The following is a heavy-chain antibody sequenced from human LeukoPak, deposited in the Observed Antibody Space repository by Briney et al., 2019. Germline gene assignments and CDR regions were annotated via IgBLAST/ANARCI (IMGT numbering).Heavy chain of an antibody. CDR2: ISGSGGST. V-gene: IGHV3-23*01. J-gene: IGHJ4*02. D-gene: IGHD3-10*01. Sequence: GGSLRLSCAASGFTFSSYAMSWVRQAPGKGLEWVSAISGSGGSTYYADSVKGRFIISRDNSKNTLYLQMNSLRAEDTAVYYCAKGLLWFGELLPLDYWGQGTLVTVSS. CDR1: GFTFSSYA. CDR3: AKGLLWFGELLPLDY.